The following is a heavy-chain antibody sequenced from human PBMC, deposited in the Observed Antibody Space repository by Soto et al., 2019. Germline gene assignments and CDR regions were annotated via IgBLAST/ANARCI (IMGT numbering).Heavy chain of an antibody. D-gene: IGHD6-6*01. CDR2: ISGSGGST. CDR3: AETGGGPRYSSSSNFDY. CDR1: GFTFSSYA. Sequence: GGSLRLSCAASGFTFSSYAMSWVRQAPGKGLEWVSAISGSGGSTYYADSVKGRFTISRDNSKNTLYLQMNSLRAADTAVYYCAETGGGPRYSSSSNFDYWGQGTLVTVSS. V-gene: IGHV3-23*01. J-gene: IGHJ4*02.